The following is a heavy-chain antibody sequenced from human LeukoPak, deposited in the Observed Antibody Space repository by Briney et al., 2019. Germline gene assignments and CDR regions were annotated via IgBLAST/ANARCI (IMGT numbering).Heavy chain of an antibody. CDR2: INHSGST. CDR3: ARILNGYFLDY. Sequence: SETLSLTCAVYGGSFSGYYWSWIRQPPGKGLEWIGEINHSGSTNYNPSLKSRVTISVDTSKNQFSLKLSSVTAADTAVYYCARILNGYFLDYWGQGTLVTVSS. CDR1: GGSFSGYY. V-gene: IGHV4-34*01. D-gene: IGHD3-9*01. J-gene: IGHJ4*02.